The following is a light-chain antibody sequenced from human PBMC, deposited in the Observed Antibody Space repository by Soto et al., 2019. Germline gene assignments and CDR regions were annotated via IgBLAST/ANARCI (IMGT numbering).Light chain of an antibody. CDR3: QQYINWPLT. V-gene: IGKV3-15*01. CDR2: GES. Sequence: EIVMTQSPATLAVSPGESATLSCRASQSVSSRLAWYQQTPGQAPRVLIYGESTRATGIPARFTGSGSGTEFTLTISSLQPEDFAVYYCQQYINWPLTFGGGTKVDVK. J-gene: IGKJ4*01. CDR1: QSVSSR.